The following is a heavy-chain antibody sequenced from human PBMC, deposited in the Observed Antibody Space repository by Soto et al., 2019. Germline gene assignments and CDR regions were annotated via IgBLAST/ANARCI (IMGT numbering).Heavy chain of an antibody. CDR1: GGSLSSTTYY. CDR2: IYYSGTT. CDR3: ARHPFRDSTSWYSDY. D-gene: IGHD6-13*01. V-gene: IGHV4-39*01. Sequence: QLQLQESGPGLVKPSETLSLTCTVSGGSLSSTTYYWGWIRQPPGKGLEWIGSIYYSGTTYYNPSLKSRVTISVDTSKSQFSLMLSSVTAADTAVYYCARHPFRDSTSWYSDYWGQGTLVTVSS. J-gene: IGHJ4*02.